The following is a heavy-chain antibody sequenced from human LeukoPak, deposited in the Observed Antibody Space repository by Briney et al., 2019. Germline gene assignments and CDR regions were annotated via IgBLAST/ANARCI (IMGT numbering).Heavy chain of an antibody. J-gene: IGHJ4*02. V-gene: IGHV3-23*01. CDR1: GFTVSSNY. CDR2: ISSSGGST. CDR3: AKEAYGSGSYYPDHYFDY. Sequence: GSLRLSCAAFGFTVSSNYMSCVRQAPGTGLEWVSAISSSGGSTYYADSVKGRFTISRDNSKNTLYLQMNSLRAEDTAVYYCAKEAYGSGSYYPDHYFDYWGQGTLVTVSS. D-gene: IGHD3-10*01.